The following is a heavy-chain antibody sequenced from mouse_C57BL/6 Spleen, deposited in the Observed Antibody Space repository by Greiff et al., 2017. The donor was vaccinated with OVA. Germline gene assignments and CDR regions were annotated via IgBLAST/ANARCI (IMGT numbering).Heavy chain of an antibody. V-gene: IGHV1-55*01. CDR1: GYTFTSYW. CDR2: IYPGSGST. CDR3: ARSGYYYGSSDEYFDD. J-gene: IGHJ1*03. D-gene: IGHD1-1*01. Sequence: QVQLQQPGAELVKPGASVKMSCKASGYTFTSYWITWVKQRPGQGLEWIGDIYPGSGSTNYNQKFKSKATLTVDTSSSTAYMQLSSLTSEDSAVYYCARSGYYYGSSDEYFDDWGTGTTVTVSS.